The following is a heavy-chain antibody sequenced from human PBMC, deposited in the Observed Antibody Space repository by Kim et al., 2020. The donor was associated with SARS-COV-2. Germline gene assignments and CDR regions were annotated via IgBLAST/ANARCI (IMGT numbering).Heavy chain of an antibody. CDR3: ARANYCGTTSCSCFDS. V-gene: IGHV3-20*04. Sequence: GGSLRLSCAASGFTFEDYGMGWVRQAPGKGLEWVSSINWDGSVATYTDSVKGRFAISRDNAKNSLSLQLSSLRLEDTALYYCARANYCGTTSCSCFDSWG. D-gene: IGHD2-2*01. CDR2: INWDGSVA. J-gene: IGHJ4*01. CDR1: GFTFEDYG.